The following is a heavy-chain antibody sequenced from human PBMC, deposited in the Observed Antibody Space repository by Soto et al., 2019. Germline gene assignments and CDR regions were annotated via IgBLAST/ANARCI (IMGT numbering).Heavy chain of an antibody. D-gene: IGHD4-17*01. CDR1: GYTLTELS. Sequence: ASVKVSCKVSGYTLTELSMHWVRQAPGKGLEWMGGFDPEDGETIYAQKFQGRVTMTEDTSTDTAYMELSSLRSEDTAVYYCARDPHYGDYSANWFDPWGQGTLVTVSS. CDR3: ARDPHYGDYSANWFDP. CDR2: FDPEDGET. V-gene: IGHV1-24*01. J-gene: IGHJ5*02.